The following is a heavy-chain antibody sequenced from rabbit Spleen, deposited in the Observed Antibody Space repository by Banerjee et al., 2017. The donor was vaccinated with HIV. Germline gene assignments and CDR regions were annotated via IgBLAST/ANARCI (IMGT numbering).Heavy chain of an antibody. J-gene: IGHJ4*01. D-gene: IGHD4-2*01. CDR1: GIDFSSYYLDS. V-gene: IGHV1S40*01. Sequence: QSLEESGGDLVKPEGSLTLTCTVSGIDFSSYYLDSMCWVRQAPGKGLDWIACILGGSSGATYYANWAKGRFTISKTSSTTVTLQMTSLTTADTATYFCARDVGIDVYRFSFWGPGTLVTVS. CDR3: ARDVGIDVYRFSF. CDR2: ILGGSSGAT.